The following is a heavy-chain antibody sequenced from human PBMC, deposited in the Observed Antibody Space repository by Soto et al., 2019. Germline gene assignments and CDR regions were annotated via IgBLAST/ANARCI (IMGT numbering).Heavy chain of an antibody. CDR1: GFTFRTYA. D-gene: IGHD3-22*01. Sequence: GGSLRLSCAASGFTFRTYAMSWVRQAPGKGLEWVSTISGDGGTSYADFVRGRFTISRDNSKNTLYLQMNSLRAEDTAIYYCAKDAPGSGWLSDYWGQGTRVTVSS. CDR2: ISGDGGT. CDR3: AKDAPGSGWLSDY. J-gene: IGHJ4*02. V-gene: IGHV3-23*01.